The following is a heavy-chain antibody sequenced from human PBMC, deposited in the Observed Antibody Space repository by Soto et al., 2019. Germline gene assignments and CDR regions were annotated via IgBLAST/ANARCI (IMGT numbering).Heavy chain of an antibody. D-gene: IGHD6-19*01. CDR2: IWYDGSNK. CDR1: GFTFSSYG. CDR3: GRYSSGPFDY. V-gene: IGHV3-33*01. J-gene: IGHJ4*02. Sequence: QVQLVESGGGVVQPGRSLRLSCAASGFTFSSYGMHWVRQAPGKGLEWVAVIWYDGSNKYYADSVKGRFTISRDNSKNTLYLQMNSLRAEDTAVYYCGRYSSGPFDYWGQGTLVTVSS.